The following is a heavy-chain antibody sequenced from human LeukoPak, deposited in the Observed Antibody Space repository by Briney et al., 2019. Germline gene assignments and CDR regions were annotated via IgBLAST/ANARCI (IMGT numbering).Heavy chain of an antibody. D-gene: IGHD3-22*01. CDR3: AKDPAYYDSSGYYPDY. V-gene: IGHV3-23*01. CDR1: GFTFSSYM. Sequence: PGGSLRLSCAASGFTFSSYMMTWVRQAPGKGLEWVSAISGSGGSTYYADSVKGRFTISRDNSKNTLYLQMNSLRAEDTAVYYCAKDPAYYDSSGYYPDYWGQGTLVTVSS. J-gene: IGHJ4*02. CDR2: ISGSGGST.